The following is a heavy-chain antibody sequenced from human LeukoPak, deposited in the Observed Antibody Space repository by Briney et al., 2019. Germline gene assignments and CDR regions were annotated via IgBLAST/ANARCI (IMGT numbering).Heavy chain of an antibody. D-gene: IGHD3-10*01. V-gene: IGHV4-30-2*01. CDR1: GGSISSGGYF. Sequence: SEILSLTCAVSGGSISSGGYFWSWIRQPLGKGLEWIGYINRGGSTYYNSSLKSRVTISVDTSKNQFSLKLSSVTAADTAVYYCARGGDSGSYYVHWGQGTLVTVSS. CDR2: INRGGST. CDR3: ARGGDSGSYYVH. J-gene: IGHJ4*02.